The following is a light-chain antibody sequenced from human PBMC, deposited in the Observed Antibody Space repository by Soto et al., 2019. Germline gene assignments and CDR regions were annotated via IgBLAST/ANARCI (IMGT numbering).Light chain of an antibody. J-gene: IGLJ3*02. CDR2: STN. CDR1: SGSVSTSYY. Sequence: QTVVTQEPSFSVSPGGTVTLTCGLSSGSVSTSYYPSWYQQTPGQAPRTLIYSTNTRSSGVPDRFSASKSGTSASLAITGLQSEDEADYYCAAWDDSVKTLLFGGGTKLTVL. V-gene: IGLV8-61*01. CDR3: AAWDDSVKTLL.